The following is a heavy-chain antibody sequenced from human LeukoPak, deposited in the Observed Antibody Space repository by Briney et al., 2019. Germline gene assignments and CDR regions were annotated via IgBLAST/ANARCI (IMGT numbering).Heavy chain of an antibody. D-gene: IGHD2-2*01. V-gene: IGHV1-8*01. CDR3: ARGGLGYCTTSSCHSRLPFDR. Sequence: ASVKVSCKASGYTFTSYDINWVRQATGQGLEWMGWMNPNSGNTGYAQKFQGRVTMTRNTSISTAYMELSSLRSEDTAVYYCARGGLGYCTTSSCHSRLPFDRWGPGILVTVSS. CDR2: MNPNSGNT. J-gene: IGHJ4*02. CDR1: GYTFTSYD.